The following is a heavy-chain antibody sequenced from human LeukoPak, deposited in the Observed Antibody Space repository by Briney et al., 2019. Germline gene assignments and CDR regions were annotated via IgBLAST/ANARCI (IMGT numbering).Heavy chain of an antibody. CDR1: GGSISIYY. Sequence: SETLSLTCTVSGGSISIYYWSWIRQPAGKGLEWIGRIYTSGSTNYNPSLKSRVTMSVGTSKNQFSLKLSSVTAADTAVYYCARGLGYYDSSGYLDYWGQGTLVTVSS. CDR2: IYTSGST. CDR3: ARGLGYYDSSGYLDY. V-gene: IGHV4-4*07. J-gene: IGHJ4*02. D-gene: IGHD3-22*01.